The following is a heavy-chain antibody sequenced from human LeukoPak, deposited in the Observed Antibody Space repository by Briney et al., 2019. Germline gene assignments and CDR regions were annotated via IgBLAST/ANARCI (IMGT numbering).Heavy chain of an antibody. CDR3: ARDSGYQLLYCWFDP. CDR2: INPNSGGT. D-gene: IGHD2-2*02. V-gene: IGHV1-2*02. Sequence: ASVKVSCKASGYTFTGYYMHWVRQAPGQGLEWMGWINPNSGGTNYAQKFQGRGTMTRDTSISTAYMELSRLRSDDTAVYYCARDSGYQLLYCWFDPWGQGTLVTVSS. CDR1: GYTFTGYY. J-gene: IGHJ5*02.